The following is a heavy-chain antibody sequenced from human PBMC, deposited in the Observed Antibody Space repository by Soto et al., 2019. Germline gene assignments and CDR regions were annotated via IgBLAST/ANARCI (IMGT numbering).Heavy chain of an antibody. D-gene: IGHD3-10*01. Sequence: QVQLQQWGAGLLKPSETLSLGCAVYGESFSGYYWNWIRQPPGKGLEWIGEITDSGSANYNPSLASRVTISVDTSKKQFSLRLNSVTAADAAVYYCARRRRGITMVRGTYAMDVWGQGTTVTVSS. CDR3: ARRRRGITMVRGTYAMDV. CDR1: GESFSGYY. CDR2: ITDSGSA. J-gene: IGHJ6*02. V-gene: IGHV4-34*01.